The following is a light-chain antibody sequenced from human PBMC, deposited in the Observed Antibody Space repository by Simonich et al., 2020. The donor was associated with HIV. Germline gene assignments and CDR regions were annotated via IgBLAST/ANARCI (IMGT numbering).Light chain of an antibody. Sequence: DIVMTQSPDSLAVSLGERATIKCKSSQSVLYSSNNKNYLAWYQQKPGQPPKLLIYWASTRESGVPGRFSGSGSGTDFTLTISSLQAEDVAVYYCQQYYSTPTFGQGTKLEIK. V-gene: IGKV4-1*01. J-gene: IGKJ2*01. CDR2: WAS. CDR3: QQYYSTPT. CDR1: QSVLYSSNNKNY.